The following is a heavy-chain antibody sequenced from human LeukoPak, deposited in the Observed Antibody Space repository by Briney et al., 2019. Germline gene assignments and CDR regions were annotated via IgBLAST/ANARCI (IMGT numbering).Heavy chain of an antibody. CDR2: ISDSGGST. CDR1: GFPFSSYA. V-gene: IGHV3-64*04. Sequence: PGGSLRLSCSASGFPFSSYAMHWVRQAPGKGLEYVSAISDSGGSTYYADSVKGRFTISRDNSKNTLYLQMNSLRAEDTAVYYCAKEDVTRFDPWGQGTLVTVSS. D-gene: IGHD2-2*01. CDR3: AKEDVTRFDP. J-gene: IGHJ5*02.